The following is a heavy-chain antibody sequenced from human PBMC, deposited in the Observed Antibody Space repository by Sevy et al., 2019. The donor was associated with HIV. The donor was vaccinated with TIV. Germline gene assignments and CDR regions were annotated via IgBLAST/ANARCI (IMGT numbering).Heavy chain of an antibody. J-gene: IGHJ6*02. CDR3: AKVGYCSSTSCYSIYYGMDV. D-gene: IGHD2-2*02. Sequence: GGSLRLSCAASGFTFSRNAMSWVRQAPGKGLEWASGITGSGDSTYYADSVKGRFTISRDNSKNTLYLQMNSLRVEDTAVYYCAKVGYCSSTSCYSIYYGMDVWGQGTTVTVSS. CDR2: ITGSGDST. V-gene: IGHV3-23*01. CDR1: GFTFSRNA.